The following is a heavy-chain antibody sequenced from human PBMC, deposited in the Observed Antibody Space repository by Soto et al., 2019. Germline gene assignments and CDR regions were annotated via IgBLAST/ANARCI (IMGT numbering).Heavy chain of an antibody. CDR3: ARDFVVGGPTINYYYGMDV. J-gene: IGHJ6*02. Sequence: RGALENFRKASGYQFFNHLIGWGAQMPRKKPEWMGIIYPGDSDTKYSPSLQGQVTISADTSISTAYLQWTSLKVSDTAMYYCARDFVVGGPTINYYYGMDVWGQGTTVTVSS. CDR2: IYPGDSDT. CDR1: GYQFFNHL. D-gene: IGHD1-26*01. V-gene: IGHV5-51*01.